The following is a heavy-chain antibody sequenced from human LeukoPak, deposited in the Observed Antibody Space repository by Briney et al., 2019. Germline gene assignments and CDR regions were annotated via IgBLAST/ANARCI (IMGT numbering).Heavy chain of an antibody. CDR1: GFTFNTYW. CDR3: ARDSVIIVDNWFDP. CDR2: INEDGGEK. Sequence: GRSLRLSCAASGFTFNTYWMSWVRQAPGKGLEWVANINEDGGEKYYVDSVKGRIIISRDNARNSLYLQMNSPRAEDTAVYYCARDSVIIVDNWFDPWGQGTLVTVSS. V-gene: IGHV3-7*01. D-gene: IGHD2-21*01. J-gene: IGHJ5*02.